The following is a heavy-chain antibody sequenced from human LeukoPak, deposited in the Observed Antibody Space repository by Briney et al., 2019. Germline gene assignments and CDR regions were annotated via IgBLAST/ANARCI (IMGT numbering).Heavy chain of an antibody. J-gene: IGHJ4*02. CDR1: GGSISSSSYY. Sequence: SETLSLTCTVSGGSISSSSYYWGWIRQPPGKGLEWIGSIYYSGSTYYNPSLKSRVTISVDTSKNQFSLKLSSVTAADTAVNYCARLVGANWDNYFDYWGQGTLVTVSS. CDR3: ARLVGANWDNYFDY. V-gene: IGHV4-39*01. CDR2: IYYSGST. D-gene: IGHD1-26*01.